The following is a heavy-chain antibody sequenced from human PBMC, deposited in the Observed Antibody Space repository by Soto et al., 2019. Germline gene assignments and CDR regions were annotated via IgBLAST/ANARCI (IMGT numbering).Heavy chain of an antibody. CDR1: GYTFTSYY. V-gene: IGHV1-46*01. Sequence: EASVKVSCKASGYTFTSYYMHWVRQAPGQGLEWMGIINPSGGSTSYAQKFQGRVTMTRDTSTSTVYMELSSLRSEDTAVYYCARGRGDYDFWSGYSYYYYGMDVWGQGTTVTVSS. CDR3: ARGRGDYDFWSGYSYYYYGMDV. J-gene: IGHJ6*02. D-gene: IGHD3-3*01. CDR2: INPSGGST.